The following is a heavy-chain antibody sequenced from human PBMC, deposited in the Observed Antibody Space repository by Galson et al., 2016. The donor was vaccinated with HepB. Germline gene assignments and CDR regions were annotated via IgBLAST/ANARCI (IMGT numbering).Heavy chain of an antibody. D-gene: IGHD5-12*01. J-gene: IGHJ4*02. Sequence: SLRLSCAASGFTFSGSAIHWVRQASGEGLEWIGRIGGKATSYATAHGPSVKGRFTISRDDSKNMAYLQMNSLITEDTALYYCTKGYDGPKGVGGSNWGQGSLVTVSS. V-gene: IGHV3-73*01. CDR2: IGGKATSYAT. CDR3: TKGYDGPKGVGGSN. CDR1: GFTFSGSA.